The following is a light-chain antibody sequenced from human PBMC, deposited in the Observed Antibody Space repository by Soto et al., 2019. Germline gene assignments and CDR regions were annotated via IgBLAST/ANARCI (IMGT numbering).Light chain of an antibody. CDR1: QSGSSSY. J-gene: IGKJ1*01. CDR3: QQRNSWTSGT. V-gene: IGKV3D-11*02. CDR2: DAA. Sequence: EIVLTKLQRPLPLPQGERPPPSSRAIQSGSSSYRSWYQHKPSQAPGLLIYDAANRATGIPARFSFSGTGTEFTLTISIRRPEDYAVEVYQQRNSWTSGTFGQGTKVDI.